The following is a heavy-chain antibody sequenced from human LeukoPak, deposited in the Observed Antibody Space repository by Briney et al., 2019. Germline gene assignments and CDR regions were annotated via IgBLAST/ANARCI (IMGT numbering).Heavy chain of an antibody. CDR2: INPNSGGT. D-gene: IGHD1-26*01. CDR3: ARDLSHIVGATGSA. CDR1: GYTFSNYA. V-gene: IGHV1-2*02. J-gene: IGHJ4*02. Sequence: ASVKVSCKASGYTFSNYAIHWVRQAPGQGLEWMGWINPNSGGTNYAQKFQGRVTMTRDTSISTAYMELSRLRSDDTAVYYCARDLSHIVGATGSAWGQGTLVTVSS.